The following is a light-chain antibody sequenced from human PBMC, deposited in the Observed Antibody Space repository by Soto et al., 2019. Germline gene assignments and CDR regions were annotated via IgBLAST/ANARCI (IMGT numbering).Light chain of an antibody. J-gene: IGLJ3*02. CDR2: DVT. CDR3: SSYTNIDTLL. CDR1: SSDVGGYDH. V-gene: IGLV2-14*03. Sequence: QSALTQPASVSGSPGQSITISCTGTSSDVGGYDHVSWYQQHPGKAPKLIIYDVTVRPSGISRRFSGSKSDNTASLAVSGLQPEDEADYYCSSYTNIDTLLFGGGTKVTVL.